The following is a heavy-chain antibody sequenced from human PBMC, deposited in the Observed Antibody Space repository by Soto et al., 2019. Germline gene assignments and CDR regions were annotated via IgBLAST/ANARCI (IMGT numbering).Heavy chain of an antibody. Sequence: PEETLSLTCSVSGASISSSNWWRWVRQPPGKGLEWIGEIYHSGSTNYNPSLKSRVTISVDKSKNQFSLKLSSVTAADTAVYYCARRYYDFWSGYPAYNWFDPWGQGTLVTVSS. CDR1: GASISSSNW. D-gene: IGHD3-3*01. CDR2: IYHSGST. J-gene: IGHJ5*02. V-gene: IGHV4-4*02. CDR3: ARRYYDFWSGYPAYNWFDP.